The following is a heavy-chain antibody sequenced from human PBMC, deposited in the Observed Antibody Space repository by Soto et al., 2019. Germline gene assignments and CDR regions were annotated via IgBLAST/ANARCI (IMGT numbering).Heavy chain of an antibody. V-gene: IGHV3-13*01. CDR2: IDSAGDA. J-gene: IGHJ5*02. D-gene: IGHD3-10*01. CDR1: GFTFSSHD. CDR3: ARGGIWGVSWNWFDT. Sequence: EVQLVESGGGLVQPGASLRLSCAASGFTFSSHDMHWVRQVTGKGLEWVSGIDSAGDAKYPASVKGRFTISRENAKNSLHLQMNSLRAGDTAVYYCARGGIWGVSWNWFDTWGQGTLVTVSS.